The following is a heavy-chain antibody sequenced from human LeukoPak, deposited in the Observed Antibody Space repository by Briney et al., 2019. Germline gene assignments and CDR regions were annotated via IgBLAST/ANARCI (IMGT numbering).Heavy chain of an antibody. V-gene: IGHV3-48*01. D-gene: IGHD1-1*01. Sequence: HPGGSLRLSCTASGFPFIEYSMNWVRQAPGKGLEWVSYVGIDSGNTKYADSVRGRFTISADKAKNSLYLQMHSLRVEDTAVYYCASDHNYAFDNWGQGTLVSVAS. CDR1: GFPFIEYS. CDR2: VGIDSGNT. CDR3: ASDHNYAFDN. J-gene: IGHJ4*02.